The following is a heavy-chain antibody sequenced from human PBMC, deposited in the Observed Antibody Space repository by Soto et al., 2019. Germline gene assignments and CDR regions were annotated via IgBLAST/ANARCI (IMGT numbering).Heavy chain of an antibody. CDR2: IYTSGST. CDR3: ASGTSYYYVSGSYYYYYYGMDV. Sequence: KPSETLSLTCTVSGGSISSYYWSWIRQPAGKGLEWIGRIYTSGSTNYNPSLKSRVTMSVDTSKNQFSLKLSSVAAADTAVYYCASGTSYYYVSGSYYYYYYGMDVWGQGTTVTVSS. J-gene: IGHJ6*02. V-gene: IGHV4-4*07. CDR1: GGSISSYY. D-gene: IGHD3-10*01.